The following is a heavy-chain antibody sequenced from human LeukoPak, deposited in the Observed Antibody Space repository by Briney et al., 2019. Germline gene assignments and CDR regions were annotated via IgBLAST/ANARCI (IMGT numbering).Heavy chain of an antibody. CDR2: MNPNSGNT. Sequence: ASVKVSCKASGYTLTSYDINWVRQATGQGLEWMGWMNPNSGNTGYAQKFQGRVTMTRNTSISTAYMELSSLRSEDTAVYYCITMVRGVIPDWFDPWGQGTLVTVSS. V-gene: IGHV1-8*01. CDR3: ITMVRGVIPDWFDP. D-gene: IGHD3-10*01. CDR1: GYTLTSYD. J-gene: IGHJ5*02.